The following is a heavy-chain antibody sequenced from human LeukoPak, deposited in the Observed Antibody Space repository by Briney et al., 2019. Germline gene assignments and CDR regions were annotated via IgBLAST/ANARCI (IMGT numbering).Heavy chain of an antibody. CDR1: GGTFSSYA. CDR2: IIPIFGTA. V-gene: IGHV1-69*05. Sequence: SVKVSCTASGGTFSSYAISWVRQAPGQGLEWMGGIIPIFGTANYAQKFQGRVTITTDESTSTAYMELSSLRSEDTAVYYCARRTRGYSYGYDYWGQGTLVTVSS. J-gene: IGHJ4*02. CDR3: ARRTRGYSYGYDY. D-gene: IGHD5-18*01.